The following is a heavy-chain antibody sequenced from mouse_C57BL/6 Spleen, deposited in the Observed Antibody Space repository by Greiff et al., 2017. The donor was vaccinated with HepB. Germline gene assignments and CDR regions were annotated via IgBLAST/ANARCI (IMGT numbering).Heavy chain of an antibody. CDR3: ARPNWDPYAMDY. J-gene: IGHJ4*01. D-gene: IGHD4-1*01. Sequence: QVQLKESGAELVKPGASVKISCKASGYAFSSYWMNWVKQRPGKGLEWIGQIYPGDGDTNYNGKFKGKATLTADKSSSTAYMQLSSLTSEDSAVYFCARPNWDPYAMDYWGQGTSVTVSS. V-gene: IGHV1-80*01. CDR2: IYPGDGDT. CDR1: GYAFSSYW.